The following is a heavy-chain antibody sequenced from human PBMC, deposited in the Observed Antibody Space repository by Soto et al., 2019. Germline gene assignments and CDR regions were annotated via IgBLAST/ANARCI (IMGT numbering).Heavy chain of an antibody. J-gene: IGHJ6*02. CDR1: GYTFTSYG. CDR3: ARLLVPPAQVGLSYYFYGMDV. Sequence: ASVKVSCKTSGYTFTSYGVTWVRQAPGQGLEWIAWISVQTGKTKYADGLQGRITLTTDTATSTAYLQWSSLKASDTAMYYCARLLVPPAQVGLSYYFYGMDVWAQGTTVTVSS. D-gene: IGHD2-2*01. CDR2: ISVQTGKT. V-gene: IGHV1-18*01.